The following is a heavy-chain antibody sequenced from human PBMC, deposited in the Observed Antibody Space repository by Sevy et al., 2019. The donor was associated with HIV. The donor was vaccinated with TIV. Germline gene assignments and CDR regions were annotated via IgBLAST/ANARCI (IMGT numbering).Heavy chain of an antibody. CDR2: IRGSGGST. CDR1: GFTFSSYA. Sequence: GGSLRLSCAASGFTFSSYAMSWVRQAPGKGLEWVSAIRGSGGSTYYADSVKGRFTISRDNSKNTLYLQMNSLRAEDTAVYYCAKDESGFGAFYFDYWGQGTLVTVSS. CDR3: AKDESGFGAFYFDY. J-gene: IGHJ4*02. V-gene: IGHV3-23*01. D-gene: IGHD3-10*01.